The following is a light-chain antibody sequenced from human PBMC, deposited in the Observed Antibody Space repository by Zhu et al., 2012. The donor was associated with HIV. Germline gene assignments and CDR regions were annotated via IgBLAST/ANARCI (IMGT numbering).Light chain of an antibody. J-gene: IGKJ2*01. CDR3: QQYNIWPPYT. CDR2: GAS. V-gene: IGKV3-15*01. CDR1: QTVASN. Sequence: EILMTQSPATLSVSPGERVSLSCRASQTVASNLAWYQQKSGQAPRLLIFGASTRATGVPARFSGSGSGTDFTLTISSLQSEDFAVYYCQQYNIWPPYTFGPRTKLEIK.